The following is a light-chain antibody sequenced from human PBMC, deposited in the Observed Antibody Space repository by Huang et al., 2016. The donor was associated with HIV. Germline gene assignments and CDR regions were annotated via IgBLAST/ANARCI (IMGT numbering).Light chain of an antibody. V-gene: IGKV1-27*01. CDR3: QKYDSAPLT. CDR1: QGIRNS. J-gene: IGKJ4*01. Sequence: DIQMTQSPSSLSASVGDRVTITCRASQGIRNSLAWYQQKPGKVPRLLIYAASTLQSGVPSRFSGSRSGRDFSLTIGSLQPEDVATYYCQKYDSAPLTFGGGTKVEI. CDR2: AAS.